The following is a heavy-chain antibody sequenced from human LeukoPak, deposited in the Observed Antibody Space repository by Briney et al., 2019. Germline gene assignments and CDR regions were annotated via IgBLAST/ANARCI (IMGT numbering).Heavy chain of an antibody. CDR1: GYTFTGYY. J-gene: IGHJ3*02. Sequence: ASVKVSCKASGYTFTGYYMHWVRQAPGQGLEWIGWINPNSGGTNYAQKFQGRVTITRNTSISTAYMELSSLRSEDTAVYYCARVGDQEAFDIWGQGTMGTVSS. V-gene: IGHV1-2*02. D-gene: IGHD2-21*02. CDR2: INPNSGGT. CDR3: ARVGDQEAFDI.